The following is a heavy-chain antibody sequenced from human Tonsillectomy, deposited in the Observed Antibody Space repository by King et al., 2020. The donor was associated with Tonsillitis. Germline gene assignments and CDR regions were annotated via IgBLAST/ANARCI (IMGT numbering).Heavy chain of an antibody. Sequence: VQLVESGGGLVKPGGSRRLSFAASGCTFSDYYMSWIRQAPGKGLEWVSCISNSGSTIYYTDSVKGRFTISRDNAKNSLYLQMNSLRAEDTAVYYCARDLRPRGSSSLGMSDWGQGTLVTVSS. CDR2: ISNSGSTI. J-gene: IGHJ4*02. D-gene: IGHD6-6*01. CDR3: ARDLRPRGSSSLGMSD. V-gene: IGHV3-11*01. CDR1: GCTFSDYY.